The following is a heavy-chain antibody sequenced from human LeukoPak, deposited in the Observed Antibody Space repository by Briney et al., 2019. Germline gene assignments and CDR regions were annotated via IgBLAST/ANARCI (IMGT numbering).Heavy chain of an antibody. CDR1: GYDFITYA. V-gene: IGHV1-18*01. J-gene: IGHJ4*02. CDR2: INPYHGRT. CDR3: ARDRIAAGVLDF. Sequence: ASVKVSCKASGYDFITYAFSWVRQAPGQGLEWMAWINPYHGRTIYSQKFKARVTLTTDTSTNTAHMELTSLTSDDTAVYFCARDRIAAGVLDFRGQGTLVTVSS. D-gene: IGHD6-13*01.